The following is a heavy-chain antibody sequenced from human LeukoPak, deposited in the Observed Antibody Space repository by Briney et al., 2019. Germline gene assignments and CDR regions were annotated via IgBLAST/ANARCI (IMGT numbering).Heavy chain of an antibody. V-gene: IGHV3-48*04. Sequence: GGSLRLSCAASGFTFSSYSMNWVRQAPGKGLERISSISSSSSTIYYADSVKGRFTISRDNAKNSLYLQMNSLRAEDTAVYYCARMNYVSSGWGAPFDYWGQGTLVTVSS. CDR3: ARMNYVSSGWGAPFDY. CDR1: GFTFSSYS. D-gene: IGHD1-7*01. CDR2: ISSSSSTI. J-gene: IGHJ4*02.